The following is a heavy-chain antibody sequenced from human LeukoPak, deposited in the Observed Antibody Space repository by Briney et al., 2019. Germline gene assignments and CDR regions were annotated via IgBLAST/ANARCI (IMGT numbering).Heavy chain of an antibody. CDR3: ARADYSSTWSHDYYYMDV. J-gene: IGHJ6*03. D-gene: IGHD6-13*01. CDR1: GYSISSGYY. V-gene: IGHV4-38-2*02. CDR2: IYHSGST. Sequence: SETLSLTCTVSGYSISSGYYWGWIRPPPGKGLEWSGSIYHSGSTYYNPSLKSRVTISVDTSKNQFSLKLSSVTAADTAVYYCARADYSSTWSHDYYYMDVWGKGTTVTVSS.